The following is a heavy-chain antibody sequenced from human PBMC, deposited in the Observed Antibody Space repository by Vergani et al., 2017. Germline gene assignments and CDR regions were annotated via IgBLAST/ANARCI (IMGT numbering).Heavy chain of an antibody. J-gene: IGHJ4*02. CDR3: ERSRIYYGAGSPEY. Sequence: QLQLQESGPGLVKPSETLSLTCTVSGASVNSYYWSWIRQPPGKGLEWMGYVSFRGDTLYDPSVKGRMTISLNTSSNQFSLYLTSVTAADTAVYYCERSRIYYGAGSPEYWGQGTLVTVSS. D-gene: IGHD3-10*01. CDR1: GASVNSYY. CDR2: VSFRGDT. V-gene: IGHV4-59*02.